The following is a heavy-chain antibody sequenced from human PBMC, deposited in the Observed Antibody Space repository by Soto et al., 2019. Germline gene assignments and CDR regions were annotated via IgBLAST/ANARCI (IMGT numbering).Heavy chain of an antibody. Sequence: GSLRLSCASSGFTVSSNYMSWVLQAPWKGLEWVSVMYSGGSTYYADSVKGRFTISRDNSKNTLYLQMNSLRAEDTAVYYCARGSAAPAYYYYGMDVWGQGTTVTVSS. D-gene: IGHD6-13*01. J-gene: IGHJ6*02. CDR2: MYSGGST. CDR3: ARGSAAPAYYYYGMDV. V-gene: IGHV3-53*01. CDR1: GFTVSSNY.